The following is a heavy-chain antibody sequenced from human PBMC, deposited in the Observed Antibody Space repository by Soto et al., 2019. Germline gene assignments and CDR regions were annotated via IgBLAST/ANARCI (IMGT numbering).Heavy chain of an antibody. D-gene: IGHD3-22*01. Sequence: ESLKISWNGSGYSFTSYWISGLRQMPGKGLEWMGRIDLSDSYTNYSPSFQGHVTISADKSISTAYLQWSSLKASDTAMYYCARQNYYDSSGLLLYYYYGMDVWGQGTTVTVSS. J-gene: IGHJ6*02. V-gene: IGHV5-10-1*01. CDR3: ARQNYYDSSGLLLYYYYGMDV. CDR1: GYSFTSYW. CDR2: IDLSDSYT.